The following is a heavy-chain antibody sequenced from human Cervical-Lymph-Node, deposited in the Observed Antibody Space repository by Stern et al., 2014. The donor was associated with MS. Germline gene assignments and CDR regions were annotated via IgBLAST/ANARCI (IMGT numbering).Heavy chain of an antibody. D-gene: IGHD3-22*01. Sequence: ESGPALVKPTQTLTLTCTFSGFSLSTSGMRVSWIRQPPGKALEWLALIDWDDDKYYSTSLKTRLTISKDTSKNQVVLTMTNMDPVDTATYYCARITRSDSSGYYHAHFDYWGQGTLVTVSS. CDR3: ARITRSDSSGYYHAHFDY. CDR2: IDWDDDK. CDR1: GFSLSTSGMR. V-gene: IGHV2-70*01. J-gene: IGHJ4*02.